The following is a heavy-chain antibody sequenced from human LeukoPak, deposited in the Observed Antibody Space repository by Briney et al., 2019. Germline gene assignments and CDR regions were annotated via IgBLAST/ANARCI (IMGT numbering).Heavy chain of an antibody. CDR2: INPSGGST. Sequence: ASVKVSCKASGYTFTSYYMHWVRQAPGQGLEWMGIINPSGGSTSYAQKFQGRVTMTRDTSTSTAYMELRSLRSDDTAVYYCARVRETGNYWYFDLWGRGTLVTVSS. CDR3: ARVRETGNYWYFDL. J-gene: IGHJ2*01. D-gene: IGHD1-26*01. CDR1: GYTFTSYY. V-gene: IGHV1-46*01.